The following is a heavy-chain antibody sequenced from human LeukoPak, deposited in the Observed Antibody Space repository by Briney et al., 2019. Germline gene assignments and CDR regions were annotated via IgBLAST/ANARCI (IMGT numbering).Heavy chain of an antibody. Sequence: GGSLRLSCAASGFTFSSYAMSWVRQAPGKGLEWISAISGNDGSTFYAASVKGRFTISRDNSKNTLYLQMNSLRTEDTAVYYCAKGPTKYDYVWGSYRSDCAFDYWGQGTQVTVSS. D-gene: IGHD3-16*02. CDR2: ISGNDGST. V-gene: IGHV3-23*01. J-gene: IGHJ4*02. CDR1: GFTFSSYA. CDR3: AKGPTKYDYVWGSYRSDCAFDY.